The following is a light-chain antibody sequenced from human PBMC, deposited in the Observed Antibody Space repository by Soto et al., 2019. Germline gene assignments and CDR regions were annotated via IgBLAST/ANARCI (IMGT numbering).Light chain of an antibody. V-gene: IGLV1-44*01. CDR3: ASWDDRLKGYV. Sequence: QSVLTHPPSVSGTPGQRCIISCSGIRSNIGSNSVNWYQQLPGTAPKLLIYINDQRPSGVPDRFSGSTSGTSVSLAISGLQSEDEADYYCASWDDRLKGYVFGTGTKVTVL. CDR2: IND. J-gene: IGLJ1*01. CDR1: RSNIGSNS.